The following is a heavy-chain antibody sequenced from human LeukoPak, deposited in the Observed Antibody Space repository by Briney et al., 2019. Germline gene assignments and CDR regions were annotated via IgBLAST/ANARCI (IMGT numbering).Heavy chain of an antibody. Sequence: GGSLRLSCVASGFTFSSYWMSWVRQAPGKGLAWVSRINNDGSSTSYADSVKGRFTISRDNAKNTLYLQMNSLRAEDTAVYYCARDVRPGDPFDSWGQGTLVTVSS. CDR2: INNDGSST. V-gene: IGHV3-74*01. CDR3: ARDVRPGDPFDS. D-gene: IGHD4-17*01. CDR1: GFTFSSYW. J-gene: IGHJ4*02.